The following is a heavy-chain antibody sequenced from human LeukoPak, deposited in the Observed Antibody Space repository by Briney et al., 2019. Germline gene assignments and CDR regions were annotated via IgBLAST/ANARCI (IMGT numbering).Heavy chain of an antibody. V-gene: IGHV4-34*01. CDR2: INHSGST. CDR3: ARGCSYNWNYRLREPFDY. D-gene: IGHD1-7*01. CDR1: GESLNSYY. Sequence: SETLSLTCAVYGESLNSYYWSWIRQPPGKGLEWIGEINHSGSTNYNPSLKSRVTISVDTSKNQFSLKLSSVTAADTAVYYCARGCSYNWNYRLREPFDYWGQGTLVTVSS. J-gene: IGHJ4*02.